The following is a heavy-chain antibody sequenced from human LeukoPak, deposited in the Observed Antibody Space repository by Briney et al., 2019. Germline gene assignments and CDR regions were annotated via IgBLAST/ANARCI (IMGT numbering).Heavy chain of an antibody. V-gene: IGHV1-69*04. D-gene: IGHD3-10*01. Sequence: SVKVSCKASGGTFSSYAISWVRQAPGQGLEWMGRIIPIFGIANYAQKFQGRVTITADKSTSTAYMELSSLRSEDTAVCYCAKLYYGSGPYYYGMDVWGQGTTVTVSS. CDR1: GGTFSSYA. CDR3: AKLYYGSGPYYYGMDV. J-gene: IGHJ6*02. CDR2: IIPIFGIA.